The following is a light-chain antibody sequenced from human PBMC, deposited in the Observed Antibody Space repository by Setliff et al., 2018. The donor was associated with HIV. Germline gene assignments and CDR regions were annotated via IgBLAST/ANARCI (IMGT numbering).Light chain of an antibody. CDR3: QQYYSPPFN. Sequence: DIVLTQSPDSLTVSLGERATIFCKSSQSLLYRTSSKNYLAWYQQKPGQSPELLISGASARVSGVPDRFSGSGSGTDFTFTISNLRAEDVAVYYCQQYYSPPFNFGQGTKVDIK. CDR2: GAS. CDR1: QSLLYRTSSKNY. V-gene: IGKV4-1*01. J-gene: IGKJ3*01.